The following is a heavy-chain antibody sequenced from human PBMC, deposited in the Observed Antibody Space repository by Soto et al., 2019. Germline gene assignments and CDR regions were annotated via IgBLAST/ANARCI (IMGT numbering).Heavy chain of an antibody. CDR2: IRNKPNSYAT. V-gene: IGHV3-73*01. Sequence: GGSLRLSCAASGFTFSGFTMHWVRQASGKGLEWVGRIRNKPNSYATAYAASVKGRSTISRDDSKNTAYLQMNSLRTEDTAVYCCAIPRGYCSTTSCPTDYWGPGTLATVSS. CDR1: GFTFSGFT. J-gene: IGHJ4*02. D-gene: IGHD2-2*01. CDR3: AIPRGYCSTTSCPTDY.